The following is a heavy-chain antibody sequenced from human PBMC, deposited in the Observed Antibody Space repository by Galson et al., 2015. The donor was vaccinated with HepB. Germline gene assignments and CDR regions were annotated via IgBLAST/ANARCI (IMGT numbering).Heavy chain of an antibody. J-gene: IGHJ5*02. CDR2: ISYDGNNK. V-gene: IGHV3-30*18. D-gene: IGHD6-6*01. Sequence: SLRLSCAASGFTFNSYGMHWVRQAPGMGLEWVAVISYDGNNKYYADSVKGRFTISRDNSKNTLYLQMNSLRAEDAAVYYCAKGSNLVWFDPWGQGTLVTVSS. CDR3: AKGSNLVWFDP. CDR1: GFTFNSYG.